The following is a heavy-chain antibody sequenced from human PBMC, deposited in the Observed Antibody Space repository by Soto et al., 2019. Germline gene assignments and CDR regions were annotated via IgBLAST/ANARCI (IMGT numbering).Heavy chain of an antibody. CDR2: VYHSGTT. CDR3: ARDMPYGAGSLAGCDY. Sequence: QAQLRESGPGRVKPSETLSLTCTVSGDSITGSYWGWIRQPPGKTLEWIGYVYHSGTTTYNPSLKGRVSISVDTSKNQFSLRLTSGIAADTAVYYCARDMPYGAGSLAGCDYWGQGILVTVSS. CDR1: GDSITGSY. V-gene: IGHV4-59*01. D-gene: IGHD1-26*01. J-gene: IGHJ4*02.